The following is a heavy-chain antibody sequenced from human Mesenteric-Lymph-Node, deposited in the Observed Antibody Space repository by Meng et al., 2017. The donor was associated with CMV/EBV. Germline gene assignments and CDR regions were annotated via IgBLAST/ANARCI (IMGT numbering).Heavy chain of an antibody. J-gene: IGHJ3*02. Sequence: SETLSLTCTVSGGSISSYYWSWIRQPPGKGLEWIGYIYYSGRTNYNPSLKSRVTMSVDTSKNQFSLKLSSVTAADTAVYYCARGGDDQLLPGDAFDIWGQGTMVTVSS. V-gene: IGHV4-59*12. CDR2: IYYSGRT. CDR1: GGSISSYY. D-gene: IGHD2-2*01. CDR3: ARGGDDQLLPGDAFDI.